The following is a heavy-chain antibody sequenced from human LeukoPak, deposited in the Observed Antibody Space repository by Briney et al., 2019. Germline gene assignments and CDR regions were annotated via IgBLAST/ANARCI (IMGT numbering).Heavy chain of an antibody. CDR1: GGSFSGYY. CDR2: INHSGST. Sequence: PSETLSLTCAVYGGSFSGYYYTWIRQPPGKGLEWIGEINHSGSTNYNPSLKSRVTISVDTSKNQFSLKLTSVTAADTAVYYCARDFGETSLPNWFDPWGQGTLVIVTS. CDR3: ARDFGETSLPNWFDP. V-gene: IGHV4-34*01. J-gene: IGHJ5*02. D-gene: IGHD3-16*01.